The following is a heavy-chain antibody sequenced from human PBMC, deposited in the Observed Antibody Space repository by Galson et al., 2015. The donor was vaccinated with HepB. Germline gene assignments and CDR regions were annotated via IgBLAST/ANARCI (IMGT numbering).Heavy chain of an antibody. Sequence: SLRLSCAASGFTFAQYAMHWVRRAPGKGLEWVPLISHDGGTTYYVDSVKGRFSISRDNSQNTVSLRMNSLRPEDTAVYYCVRDGDTSGWSGFFDFWGQGSVVSVSS. D-gene: IGHD6-19*01. V-gene: IGHV3-30*04. CDR1: GFTFAQYA. CDR3: VRDGDTSGWSGFFDF. J-gene: IGHJ4*02. CDR2: ISHDGGTT.